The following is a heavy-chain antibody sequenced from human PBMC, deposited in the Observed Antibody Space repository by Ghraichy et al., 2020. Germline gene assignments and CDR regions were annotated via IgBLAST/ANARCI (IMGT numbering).Heavy chain of an antibody. V-gene: IGHV3-7*03. J-gene: IGHJ3*02. Sequence: SLRLSCAASGFTFSSHWMHWVRQGPGKRLEWVARINQDGSEKYYVDSVKGRFTISRDNAKNSVYLEMNSLRVEDTAVYYCARGTNTALDIWGQGTMVTISS. CDR3: ARGTNTALDI. CDR2: INQDGSEK. CDR1: GFTFSSHW.